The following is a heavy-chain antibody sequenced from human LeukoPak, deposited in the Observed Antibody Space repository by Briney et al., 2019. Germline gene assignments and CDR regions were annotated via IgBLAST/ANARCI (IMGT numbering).Heavy chain of an antibody. D-gene: IGHD4-11*01. CDR2: IHYSGGT. CDR3: AXXXVIXXXXXMDV. CDR1: GGSITNYY. Sequence: SETLSLTCTVSGGSITNYYWTWIRQPPGKGLEWIGYIHYSGGTXXXPSLXXLVTISVDTSKNQFSLKLSSVTAADTAVDYCAXXXVIXXXXXMDVWGKGTTVTVSS. V-gene: IGHV4-59*13. J-gene: IGHJ6*03.